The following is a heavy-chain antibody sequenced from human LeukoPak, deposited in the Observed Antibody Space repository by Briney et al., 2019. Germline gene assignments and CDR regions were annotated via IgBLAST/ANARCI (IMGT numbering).Heavy chain of an antibody. CDR2: IYHSGST. CDR1: GGSISSGGYS. J-gene: IGHJ4*02. CDR3: ARNLEPTRLRYFDWLSKGYFDY. Sequence: PSETLSLTCAVSGGSISSGGYSWSWIRQPPGTGLEWIGYIYHSGSTYYNPSLKSRVTISVDRSKNQFSLKLSSVTVADTAVYYCARNLEPTRLRYFDWLSKGYFDYWGQGTLVTVSS. D-gene: IGHD3-9*01. V-gene: IGHV4-30-2*01.